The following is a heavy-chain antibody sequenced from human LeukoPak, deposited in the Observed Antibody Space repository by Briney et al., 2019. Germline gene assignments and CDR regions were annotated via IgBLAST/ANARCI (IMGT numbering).Heavy chain of an antibody. Sequence: GGSLRLSCAGSGFTLNDYYMNWIRQAPGKGLEWLAYINNSGDTIYYADSLKGRFTISRDNAKNSLYLQMNSLRNEDPAVYYCASSLGEYYYFDYWGQGTLVTVSS. D-gene: IGHD3-16*01. V-gene: IGHV3-11*01. CDR1: GFTLNDYY. CDR2: INNSGDTI. J-gene: IGHJ4*02. CDR3: ASSLGEYYYFDY.